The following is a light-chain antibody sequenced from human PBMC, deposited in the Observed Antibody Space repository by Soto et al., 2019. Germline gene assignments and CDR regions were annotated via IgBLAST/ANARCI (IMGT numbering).Light chain of an antibody. J-gene: IGKJ1*01. CDR3: QQSYSTPPWT. Sequence: DIQMTQSPSSLSASVGERVTITCRASQSISSYLNWYQQKPGKAPKLLIYAASSLQSEVPSRFSGSGSGTDFTLTISSLQPEDFATYYCQQSYSTPPWTFGQGTKVEIK. V-gene: IGKV1-39*01. CDR1: QSISSY. CDR2: AAS.